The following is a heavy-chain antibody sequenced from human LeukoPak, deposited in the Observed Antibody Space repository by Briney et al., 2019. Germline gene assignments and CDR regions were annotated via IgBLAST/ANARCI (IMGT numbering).Heavy chain of an antibody. CDR2: IKSKTDGETT. Sequence: GGSLRLSCVDSGFTFTNAWMSWVRQAPGKGLEWIGRIKSKTDGETTNYAEPVRGRFTISRDDSKSAVYLQMNSLKIEDTAVYYCTTDLGTYYHGSQRLIPIDYWGQGTLDTVSS. D-gene: IGHD3-10*01. CDR3: TTDLGTYYHGSQRLIPIDY. J-gene: IGHJ4*02. V-gene: IGHV3-15*01. CDR1: GFTFTNAW.